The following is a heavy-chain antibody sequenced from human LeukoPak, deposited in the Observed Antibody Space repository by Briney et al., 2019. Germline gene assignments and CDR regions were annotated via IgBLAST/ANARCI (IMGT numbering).Heavy chain of an antibody. CDR1: GGSISNHY. D-gene: IGHD1-26*01. CDR2: IFYSGNT. J-gene: IGHJ4*02. V-gene: IGHV4-59*11. Sequence: PSETLSLTCTVSGGSISNHYWSWIRQPPGKGLGWVGYIFYSGNTHYNPSLKTRDSMSIDTYKNQFSLRLSSVTPADTAVYYCARDRGEGIVGTFDYWGQGTLVTVSS. CDR3: ARDRGEGIVGTFDY.